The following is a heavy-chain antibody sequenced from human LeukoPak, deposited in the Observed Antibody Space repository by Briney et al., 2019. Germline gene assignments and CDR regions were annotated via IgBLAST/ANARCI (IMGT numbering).Heavy chain of an antibody. Sequence: GASVKVPCKASGGTFSSYAISWVRQAPGQGLEWMGGIIPIFGTANYAQKFQGRVTITADESTSTAYMELSSLRSEDTAVYYCARKVLGYCSSTSCYHNAFDIWGQGTMVTVSS. J-gene: IGHJ3*02. CDR2: IIPIFGTA. CDR3: ARKVLGYCSSTSCYHNAFDI. CDR1: GGTFSSYA. D-gene: IGHD2-2*01. V-gene: IGHV1-69*13.